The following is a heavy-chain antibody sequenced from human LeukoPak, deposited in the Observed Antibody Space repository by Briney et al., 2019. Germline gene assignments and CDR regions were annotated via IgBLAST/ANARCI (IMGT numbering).Heavy chain of an antibody. Sequence: PGGSLRLSCAASGFTFSSYSMNWVHQAPGKGLEWVSSISSSSSYIYYADSVKGRFTISRDSAKNSLYLQMNSLRAEDTAVYYCARDRQWEQVFDAFDIWGQGTMVTVSS. V-gene: IGHV3-21*04. CDR2: ISSSSSYI. CDR1: GFTFSSYS. J-gene: IGHJ3*02. CDR3: ARDRQWEQVFDAFDI. D-gene: IGHD1-26*01.